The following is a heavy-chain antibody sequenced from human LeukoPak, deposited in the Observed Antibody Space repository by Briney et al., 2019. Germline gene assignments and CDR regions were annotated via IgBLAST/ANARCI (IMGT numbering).Heavy chain of an antibody. Sequence: GGSLRLSCVASGFTFSDYYMTWIRQAPGKGLECVSYISSSGGTIYYADSVKGRFTISRDNAKNSLYLQMNSLRAENTAVYYCARDREPTDAFDIWGQGTMVSVSS. CDR2: ISSSGGTI. CDR1: GFTFSDYY. D-gene: IGHD1-26*01. V-gene: IGHV3-11*01. CDR3: ARDREPTDAFDI. J-gene: IGHJ3*02.